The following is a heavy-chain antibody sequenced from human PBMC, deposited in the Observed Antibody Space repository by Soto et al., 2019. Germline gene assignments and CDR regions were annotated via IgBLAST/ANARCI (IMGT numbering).Heavy chain of an antibody. V-gene: IGHV1-3*01. J-gene: IGHJ5*02. CDR1: GYTFTSYA. Sequence: ASVKVSCKASGYTFTSYAMHWVRQAPGQRLEWMGWINAGNGNTKYSQKLQGRVTITRDTSASTAYMELSSLRSEDTAVYYCARDGGYCISTSCYSPAWFDPWGQGTLVTVSS. CDR3: ARDGGYCISTSCYSPAWFDP. D-gene: IGHD2-2*01. CDR2: INAGNGNT.